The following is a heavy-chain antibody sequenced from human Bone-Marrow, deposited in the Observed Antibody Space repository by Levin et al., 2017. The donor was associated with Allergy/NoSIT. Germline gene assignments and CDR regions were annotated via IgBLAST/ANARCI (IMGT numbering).Heavy chain of an antibody. D-gene: IGHD3-10*01. J-gene: IGHJ6*02. V-gene: IGHV3-30-3*01. CDR1: GFNFRSYA. CDR2: ISYDGNNK. CDR3: ARELEYSYSNYDYYGMDV. Sequence: GGSLRLSCTASGFNFRSYAVNWVRQAPGKGLEWLAIISYDGNNKRYVDSVKGRFTVSRDNSKNMVTLQMNSLRPEDTATYFCARELEYSYSNYDYYGMDVWGQGTTVTVSS.